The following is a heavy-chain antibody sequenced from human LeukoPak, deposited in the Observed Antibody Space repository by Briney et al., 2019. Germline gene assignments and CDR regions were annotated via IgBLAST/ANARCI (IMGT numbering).Heavy chain of an antibody. Sequence: PGGSLRLSCAASGFTFSDYYMSWIRQAPGKGLEWVSYMSESGSSIYYAASVKGRFTISRGNVNHSLFLQMNSLRAEDTAVYYCARGKRRFDSWGQGTLVTVSS. CDR2: MSESGSSI. CDR1: GFTFSDYY. J-gene: IGHJ4*02. CDR3: ARGKRRFDS. V-gene: IGHV3-11*01.